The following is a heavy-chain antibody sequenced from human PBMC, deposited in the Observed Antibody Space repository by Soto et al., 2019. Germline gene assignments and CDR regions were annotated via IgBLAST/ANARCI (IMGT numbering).Heavy chain of an antibody. CDR2: IKQDGSEK. CDR1: EFTFSSYW. J-gene: IGHJ4*02. V-gene: IGHV3-7*01. Sequence: GGSLRLSCAASEFTFSSYWMSCVRQAPGKGLEWVANIKQDGSEKYYVDSVKGRFTISRDNAKNSLYLQMNSLRAEDTAVYYCAKSGSGLLGFDYWGQGTLVTVST. D-gene: IGHD5-12*01. CDR3: AKSGSGLLGFDY.